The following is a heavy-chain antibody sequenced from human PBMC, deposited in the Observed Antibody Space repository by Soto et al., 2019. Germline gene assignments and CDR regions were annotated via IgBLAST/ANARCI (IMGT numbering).Heavy chain of an antibody. Sequence: SETLSLTCTVSGGSISSYYWSWIRQPPGKGLEWIGYIYYSGSTNYNPSLKSRVTISVDTSKNQFSLKLSSVTAADTAVYYCAREGVMALFDYWGQGXLVTVSS. J-gene: IGHJ4*02. V-gene: IGHV4-59*01. CDR2: IYYSGST. CDR1: GGSISSYY. CDR3: AREGVMALFDY.